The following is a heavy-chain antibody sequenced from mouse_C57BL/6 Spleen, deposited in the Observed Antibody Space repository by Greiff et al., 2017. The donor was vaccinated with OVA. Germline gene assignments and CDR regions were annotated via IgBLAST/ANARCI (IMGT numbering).Heavy chain of an antibody. CDR1: GYTFTDYY. Sequence: VQLVESGAELVRPGASVKLSCKASGYTFTDYYINWVKQRPGQGLEWIARIYPGSGNTYYNEKFKGKATLTAEKSSSTAYMQLSSLTSEDSAVYFCARSTTVESYYAMDYWGQGTSVTVSS. CDR3: ARSTTVESYYAMDY. V-gene: IGHV1-76*01. CDR2: IYPGSGNT. J-gene: IGHJ4*01. D-gene: IGHD1-1*01.